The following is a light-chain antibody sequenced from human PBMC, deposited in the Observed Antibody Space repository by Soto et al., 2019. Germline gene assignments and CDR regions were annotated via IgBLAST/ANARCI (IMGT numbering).Light chain of an antibody. Sequence: EIVLTQSPATLSLSPGERVTLSCRASQSVGTYLAWYQQKPGQAPRLLIYDASIRATGVPARFSGSGYGTDFTLTIGSLEPEDFAVYYCQQRSNWLFGPGTKVDI. CDR2: DAS. V-gene: IGKV3-11*01. CDR3: QQRSNWL. CDR1: QSVGTY. J-gene: IGKJ3*01.